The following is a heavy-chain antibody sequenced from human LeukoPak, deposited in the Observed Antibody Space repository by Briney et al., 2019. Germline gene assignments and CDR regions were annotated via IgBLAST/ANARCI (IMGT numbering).Heavy chain of an antibody. CDR2: ISSSSSYI. J-gene: IGHJ4*02. CDR1: GFTFSSYS. Sequence: GGSLRLSCAASGFTFSSYSMNWVRQAPGKGLEWVSSISSSSSYIYYADSVKGRFTISRDNAKNSLYLQMNSLRAEDTAVYYCARVWADSGSYYHFDYWGRGTLVTVSS. D-gene: IGHD3-10*01. CDR3: ARVWADSGSYYHFDY. V-gene: IGHV3-21*01.